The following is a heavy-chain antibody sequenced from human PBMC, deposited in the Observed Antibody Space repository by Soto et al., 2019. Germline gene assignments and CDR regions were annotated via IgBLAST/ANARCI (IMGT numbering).Heavy chain of an antibody. J-gene: IGHJ4*02. CDR2: IIPILGIA. CDR3: ASRSRSDSSSWYYFDH. Sequence: QVQLVQSGAEVKKPGSSVKVSCKASGGTFSSYTISWVRQAPGQGLEWMGRIIPILGIANYAQKFQGRVTITADKSTSTAYMELSSLRSEDTALYYCASRSRSDSSSWYYFDHWGQGTLVTDSS. D-gene: IGHD6-13*01. V-gene: IGHV1-69*02. CDR1: GGTFSSYT.